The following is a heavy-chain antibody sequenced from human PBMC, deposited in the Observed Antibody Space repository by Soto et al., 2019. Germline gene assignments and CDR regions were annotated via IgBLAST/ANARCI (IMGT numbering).Heavy chain of an antibody. V-gene: IGHV3-21*01. D-gene: IGHD3-10*01. Sequence: DVQLVESGGGLVKPGGSLRLSCAASGFTFSTYNMNWVRQAPGKGLEWVSSIPSSTSYIFYADSVKGRFTISRDNAKNSLYRQMHSLRAEDTAVYYCARDFGGILRFGESWGQGTLVTVSS. CDR3: ARDFGGILRFGES. J-gene: IGHJ5*02. CDR2: IPSSTSYI. CDR1: GFTFSTYN.